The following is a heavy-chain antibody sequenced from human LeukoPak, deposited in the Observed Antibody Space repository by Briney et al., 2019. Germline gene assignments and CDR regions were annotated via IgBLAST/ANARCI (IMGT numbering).Heavy chain of an antibody. V-gene: IGHV1-2*02. CDR3: AREVSGSYYASFDY. CDR1: GYTFTGYY. D-gene: IGHD1-26*01. J-gene: IGHJ4*02. CDR2: INPNSGGT. Sequence: ASVKVSCKASGYTFTGYYMHWVRQAPGQGLEWMGWINPNSGGTNYAQKFQGRVTMTRDTSISTAYMELSRLRSEDTAVYYCAREVSGSYYASFDYWGQGTLVTVSS.